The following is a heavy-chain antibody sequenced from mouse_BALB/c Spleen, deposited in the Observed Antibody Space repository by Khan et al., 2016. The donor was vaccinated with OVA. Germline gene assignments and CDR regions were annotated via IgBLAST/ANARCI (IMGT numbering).Heavy chain of an antibody. CDR3: ARDRIDY. J-gene: IGHJ2*01. V-gene: IGHV1-7*01. CDR2: INPSSGYT. Sequence: QVQLKESVAELAKPGASVKMSCKASGYTFSNYWIHWVKQRPGQGLEWIGYINPSSGYTYYNQTFNDKATLTTNKSSSTAYMQLSSLTSEDSAVYYCARDRIDYWGQGTTLTVSS. CDR1: GYTFSNYW.